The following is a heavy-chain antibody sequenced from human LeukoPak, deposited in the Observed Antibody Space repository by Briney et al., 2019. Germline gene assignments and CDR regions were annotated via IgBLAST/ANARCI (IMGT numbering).Heavy chain of an antibody. V-gene: IGHV3-21*01. CDR3: ARDLSGYLDY. CDR2: ISPWSDYI. Sequence: GGSLRLSCAASGFDFSSYSMNWVRQAPGKGLEWVSAISPWSDYIYYVDSVKGRFTISRDYAKNSLYLQMNSLRAEDTAVYYCARDLSGYLDYWGQGTLVTVSS. D-gene: IGHD3-22*01. J-gene: IGHJ4*02. CDR1: GFDFSSYS.